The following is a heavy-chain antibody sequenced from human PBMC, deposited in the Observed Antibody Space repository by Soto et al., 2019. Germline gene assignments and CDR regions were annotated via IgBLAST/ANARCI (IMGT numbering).Heavy chain of an antibody. CDR2: IIPIFGST. CDR3: ARGGLRFLDCAMDV. V-gene: IGHV1-69*12. Sequence: QVQLVQSGAEVKKHGSSVKVSCKACGDTFSSYAISWVRQAPGQGLEWMGGIIPIFGSTNYAQKFQGRVTITADEYTSTAYMELSSLRSEDTAVYYCARGGLRFLDCAMDVWGQGTTVTVSS. J-gene: IGHJ6*02. D-gene: IGHD3-3*01. CDR1: GDTFSSYA.